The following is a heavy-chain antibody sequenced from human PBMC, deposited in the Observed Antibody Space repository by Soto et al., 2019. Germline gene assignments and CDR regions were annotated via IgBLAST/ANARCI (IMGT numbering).Heavy chain of an antibody. CDR3: ARDSVAGTMLDY. V-gene: IGHV1-18*01. CDR2: ISAYNGNK. CDR1: GYTFTSYG. Sequence: ASVKVSCKASGYTFTSYGISWVRQAPGQGLEWMGRISAYNGNKNKAKKLQGRVTMTTYTSTSTAYMELRSLRFDDTAVYYCARDSVAGTMLDYWGQGTLVTVSS. J-gene: IGHJ4*02. D-gene: IGHD6-19*01.